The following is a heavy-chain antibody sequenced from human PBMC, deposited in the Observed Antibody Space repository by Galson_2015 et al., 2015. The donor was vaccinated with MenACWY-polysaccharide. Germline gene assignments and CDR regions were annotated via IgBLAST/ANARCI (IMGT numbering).Heavy chain of an antibody. D-gene: IGHD2-2*01. J-gene: IGHJ4*02. V-gene: IGHV3-30*18. CDR2: ISYDGSNK. Sequence: SLRLSCAASGFTFSSYGMHWVRQAPGKGLEWVAVISYDGSNKYYADSVKGRFTISRDNPKNTLYLQMNSLRAKDTAVYYCAKGLAQDIVVVPAALAYWGQGTLVTVSS. CDR3: AKGLAQDIVVVPAALAY. CDR1: GFTFSSYG.